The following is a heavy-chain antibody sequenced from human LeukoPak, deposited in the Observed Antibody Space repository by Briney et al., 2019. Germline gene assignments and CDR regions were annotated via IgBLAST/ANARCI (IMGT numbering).Heavy chain of an antibody. Sequence: GGSLRLSCAASGFTFNNYAMSWVRRAPGKGPEWVSAISGDDDNTYYADSVKGRFTISRDNSKNTLHLQMNSLRAEDTAVYYCARAALQYIDYWGQGTLVTVSS. CDR2: ISGDDDNT. CDR3: ARAALQYIDY. D-gene: IGHD4-11*01. CDR1: GFTFNNYA. V-gene: IGHV3-23*01. J-gene: IGHJ4*02.